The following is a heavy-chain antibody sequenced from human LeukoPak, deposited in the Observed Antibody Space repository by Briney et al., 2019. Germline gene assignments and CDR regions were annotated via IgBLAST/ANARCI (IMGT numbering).Heavy chain of an antibody. D-gene: IGHD2-15*01. Sequence: PSETLSLTCTVSGGSISDNYWSWIRQPPGKGLEWIGYAYYSGHTNYNSSLKSRVTMSLDTSKSQFSLRLSSVTAADTAVYFCARHPFATPFDYWGPGTLVTVST. CDR3: ARHPFATPFDY. CDR1: GGSISDNY. V-gene: IGHV4-59*08. CDR2: AYYSGHT. J-gene: IGHJ4*02.